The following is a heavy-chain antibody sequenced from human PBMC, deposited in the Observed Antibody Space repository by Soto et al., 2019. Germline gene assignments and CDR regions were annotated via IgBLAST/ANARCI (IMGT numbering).Heavy chain of an antibody. V-gene: IGHV4-39*01. CDR2: IYYSGTT. CDR1: GDSISSSSYY. CDR3: ARLKGAFFITTYNWFDP. Sequence: SETLSLTCTVSGDSISSSSYYWGWIRQPPGKGLEWIGDIYYSGTTHYNPSLKSRVTISIDTSKNQLSLHLRSVTAADTAVYYWARLKGAFFITTYNWFDPWGQGTPVTVSS. D-gene: IGHD3-22*01. J-gene: IGHJ5*02.